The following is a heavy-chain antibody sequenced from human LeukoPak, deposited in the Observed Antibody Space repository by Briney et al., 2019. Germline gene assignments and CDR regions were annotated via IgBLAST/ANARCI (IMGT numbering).Heavy chain of an antibody. D-gene: IGHD1-1*01. CDR1: GYTFTDYY. CDR3: ARNRWMDY. V-gene: IGHV1-2*02. CDR2: INPNSGT. J-gene: IGHJ4*02. Sequence: ASVKVSRKASGYTFTDYYMHWVRQAPRQGLEWMGWINPNSGTNYAQKFQGRVTMTRDTSISTAYMELTRLTSDDTAVYYCARNRWMDYWGQGTLVTVSS.